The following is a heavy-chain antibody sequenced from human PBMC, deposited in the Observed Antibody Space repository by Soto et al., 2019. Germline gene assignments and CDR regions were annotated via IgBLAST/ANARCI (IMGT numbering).Heavy chain of an antibody. CDR3: AKDSSSGWLLNYGLDV. Sequence: PGGSLRLSCAASGFTFSSYTMNWVRLAPGKGLEWVSYISSSSTTMYYADSVKGRFTVSRDNAEKSLYLQMDSLRDDDTAVYFCAKDSSSGWLLNYGLDVWGQGTLVTVSS. CDR1: GFTFSSYT. CDR2: ISSSSTTM. V-gene: IGHV3-48*02. J-gene: IGHJ6*02. D-gene: IGHD6-19*01.